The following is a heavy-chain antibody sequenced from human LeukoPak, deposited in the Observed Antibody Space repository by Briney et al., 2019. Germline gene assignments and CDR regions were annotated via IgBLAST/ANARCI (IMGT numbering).Heavy chain of an antibody. J-gene: IGHJ6*02. CDR1: GFTFSSYG. V-gene: IGHV3-33*01. CDR3: ARDYCSGGTCYSDYYYGMDV. D-gene: IGHD2-15*01. Sequence: GGSLRLSCAASGFTFSSYGTHWVRQAPGKGLEWVAVIWYDGSNKYYADSVKGRFTISRDNSKNTLYLQMNSLRAEDTAVYYCARDYCSGGTCYSDYYYGMDVWGQGTTVTVSS. CDR2: IWYDGSNK.